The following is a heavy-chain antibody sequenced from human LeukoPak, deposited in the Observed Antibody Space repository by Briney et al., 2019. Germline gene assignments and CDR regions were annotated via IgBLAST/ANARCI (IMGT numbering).Heavy chain of an antibody. CDR3: ARGDYGGNSVDY. D-gene: IGHD4-23*01. J-gene: IGHJ4*02. CDR1: GGSISTYY. V-gene: IGHV4-59*01. Sequence: PSETLSLTCTVSGGSISTYYWSWIRQPPGKGLEWLGYIFYSGSTNYNPSLKSRVTISVDTSKNQISLKLSSATAADTAVYYCARGDYGGNSVDYWGQGTLVTVSS. CDR2: IFYSGST.